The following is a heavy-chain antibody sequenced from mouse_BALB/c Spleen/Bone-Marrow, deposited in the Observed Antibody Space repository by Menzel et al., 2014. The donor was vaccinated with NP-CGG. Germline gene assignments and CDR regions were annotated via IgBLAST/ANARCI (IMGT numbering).Heavy chain of an antibody. J-gene: IGHJ2*01. CDR1: GYTFTDYA. D-gene: IGHD2-3*01. Sequence: QVQLKESGAEPVRPGVSVKISCKGSGYTFTDYALHWVKQSHAKSLEWIGIISTYYGDASYNQKFKGKATMTVDKSSSTAYMEHARLTSEDSAIYYCARSDGFDYWGQGTTLAVSS. V-gene: IGHV1S137*01. CDR3: ARSDGFDY. CDR2: ISTYYGDA.